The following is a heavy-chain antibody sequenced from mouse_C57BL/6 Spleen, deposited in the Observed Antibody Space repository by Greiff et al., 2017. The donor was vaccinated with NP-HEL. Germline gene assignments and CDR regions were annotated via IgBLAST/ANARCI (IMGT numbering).Heavy chain of an antibody. J-gene: IGHJ3*01. Sequence: VQLQQSGAELVKPGASVKISCKASGYTFTSYWMHWVKQRPGQGLEWIGRIYPGGGDTNYNGKFKGKATLTADKSSSTAYMQLSSLTSEDSAVSVCARSGCACDVVAYWGQGTLVTVSA. V-gene: IGHV1-82*01. CDR1: GYTFTSYW. CDR3: ARSGCACDVVAY. CDR2: IYPGGGDT. D-gene: IGHD3-1*01.